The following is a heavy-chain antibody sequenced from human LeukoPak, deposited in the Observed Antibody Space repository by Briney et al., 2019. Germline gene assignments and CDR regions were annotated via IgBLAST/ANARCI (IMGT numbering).Heavy chain of an antibody. D-gene: IGHD4-17*01. CDR3: ARLAVTTLGYYYMDV. Sequence: PSETPSLTCTVSGYSISSGYYWGWIRPPPGKGLEWTGNIYHSGSTYYNPSLKSRVTVSVDTSKNQFSLKLSSVTAADTAVYYCARLAVTTLGYYYMDVWGKGTTVTVSS. J-gene: IGHJ6*03. CDR2: IYHSGST. V-gene: IGHV4-38-2*02. CDR1: GYSISSGYY.